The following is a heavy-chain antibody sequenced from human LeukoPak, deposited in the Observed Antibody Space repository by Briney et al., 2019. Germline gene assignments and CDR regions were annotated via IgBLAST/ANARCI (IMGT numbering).Heavy chain of an antibody. V-gene: IGHV1-2*02. CDR3: ARYYSYDGYYAFDI. D-gene: IGHD3-22*01. CDR2: INPNSGGT. J-gene: IGHJ3*02. Sequence: ASVKVSCKASGYTFTGSYMHWVRQAPGQGLEWMGWINPNSGGTNYAQKLQGRVTMTRDTSISTAYMELSRLKSDDTAVYYCARYYSYDGYYAFDIWGQGTMVTVSS. CDR1: GYTFTGSY.